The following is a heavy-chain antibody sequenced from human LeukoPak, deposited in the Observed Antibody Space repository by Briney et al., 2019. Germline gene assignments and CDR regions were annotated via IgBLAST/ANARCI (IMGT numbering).Heavy chain of an antibody. J-gene: IGHJ4*02. CDR1: GGSFRGYY. D-gene: IGHD3-10*01. CDR2: INHSGST. CDR3: ARGRSFDY. Sequence: SETLSLTCAVYGGSFRGYYWSWIRQPPGKGLEWIGEINHSGSTNYNLSLKSRVTISVDTSKNQFSLKLSSVTAADTAVYYCARGRSFDYWGQGTLVTVSS. V-gene: IGHV4-34*01.